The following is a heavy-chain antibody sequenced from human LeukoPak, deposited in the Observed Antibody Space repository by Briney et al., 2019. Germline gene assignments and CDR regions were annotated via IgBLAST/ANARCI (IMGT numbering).Heavy chain of an antibody. Sequence: GASVKVSCKASGYTFTGYYMHWVRQAPGQGLEWMGWINPNSGGTNYAQKFQGRVTMTRDTSISTAYMELSRLRSDDTAVYYCATVIAAAGPVNDAFDIWGQGTMVTVSS. V-gene: IGHV1-2*02. J-gene: IGHJ3*02. CDR1: GYTFTGYY. CDR2: INPNSGGT. CDR3: ATVIAAAGPVNDAFDI. D-gene: IGHD6-13*01.